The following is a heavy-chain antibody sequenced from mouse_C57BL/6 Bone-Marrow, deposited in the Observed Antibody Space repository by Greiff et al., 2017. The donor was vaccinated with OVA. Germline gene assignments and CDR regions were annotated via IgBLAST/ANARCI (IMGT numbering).Heavy chain of an antibody. CDR2: IDPSDSYT. V-gene: IGHV1-69*01. Sequence: QVQLQQPGAELVMPGASVKLSCKASGYTFTSYWMHWVKQRPGQGLEWIGEIDPSDSYTNYNQKFKGKSTLTVGKSSSTAYMQLSSLTSEDSAVYYCASRAYWGQGTLVTVSA. CDR1: GYTFTSYW. CDR3: ASRAY. J-gene: IGHJ3*01.